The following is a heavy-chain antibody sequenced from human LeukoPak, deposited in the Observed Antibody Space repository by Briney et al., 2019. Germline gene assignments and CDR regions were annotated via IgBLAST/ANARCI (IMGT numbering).Heavy chain of an antibody. J-gene: IGHJ3*02. Sequence: PGGSLRLSCAASGFTFDDYAMHWVRQAPGKGLERVSLISWDGGSTYYADSVKGRFTIYRDNSKNSLYLQMNSLRAEDTALYYCAKGDDPPHGAFDIWGQGTMVTVSS. V-gene: IGHV3-43D*04. D-gene: IGHD3-3*01. CDR3: AKGDDPPHGAFDI. CDR1: GFTFDDYA. CDR2: ISWDGGST.